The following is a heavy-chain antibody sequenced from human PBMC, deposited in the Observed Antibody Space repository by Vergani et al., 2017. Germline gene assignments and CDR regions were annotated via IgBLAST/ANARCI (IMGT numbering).Heavy chain of an antibody. Sequence: QVQLQQWGAGLLKPSETLSLTCAVYGGSFSGYYWSWIRQPPGKGLEWIGEINHSGSTNYNPSLKSRVTISVDTSKNQFSLKLSSVTAADTAVYYCARGDLWSGYYNWFDPWGQGTLVTVSS. CDR3: ARGDLWSGYYNWFDP. J-gene: IGHJ5*02. CDR2: INHSGST. CDR1: GGSFSGYY. V-gene: IGHV4-34*01. D-gene: IGHD3-3*01.